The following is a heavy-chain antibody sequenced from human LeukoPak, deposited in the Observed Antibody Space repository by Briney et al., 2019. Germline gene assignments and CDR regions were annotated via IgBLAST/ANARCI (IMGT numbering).Heavy chain of an antibody. D-gene: IGHD6-13*01. CDR2: VHYSGST. J-gene: IGHJ4*02. CDR1: GGSLSSSSSY. CDR3: AGQRIAAVARGGFDY. V-gene: IGHV4-39*01. Sequence: SETLSLTCTVSGGSLSSSSSYWGWIRQPPGKGPEWIGSVHYSGSTYNHPSLKSRVNITVDTSKNQFSLRLNCMSAADTAVYYCAGQRIAAVARGGFDYWGQGTLVTVSS.